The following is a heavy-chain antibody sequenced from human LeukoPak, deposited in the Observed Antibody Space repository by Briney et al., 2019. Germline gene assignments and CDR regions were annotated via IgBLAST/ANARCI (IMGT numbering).Heavy chain of an antibody. D-gene: IGHD1-14*01. V-gene: IGHV3-33*01. Sequence: GGSLRLSCAGSGFTFGGYGMHWFRQTPGKGLEGVAVIAYDGSRSFYADSVKGRFTISRDNSKNTMSVQMDDLRAEDTAVYYCTRYNNDHFDYWGQGTLVTVSS. CDR1: GFTFGGYG. CDR2: IAYDGSRS. J-gene: IGHJ4*02. CDR3: TRYNNDHFDY.